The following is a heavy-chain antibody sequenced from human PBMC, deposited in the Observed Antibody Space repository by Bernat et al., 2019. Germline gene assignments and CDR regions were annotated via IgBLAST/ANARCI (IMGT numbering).Heavy chain of an antibody. J-gene: IGHJ4*02. D-gene: IGHD5-12*01. CDR1: GGSISSGGYY. V-gene: IGHV4-31*03. CDR3: ARGRGYSGYFPLNYFDY. CDR2: IYYSGST. Sequence: QVQLQESGPGLVKPSQTLSLTCTVSGGSISSGGYYWSWIRQHPGKGLEWIGYIYYSGSTYYNPSLKSRVTISVDTSKNQFSLKLSSVTAADTAVYYCARGRGYSGYFPLNYFDYWGQGTLVTVSS.